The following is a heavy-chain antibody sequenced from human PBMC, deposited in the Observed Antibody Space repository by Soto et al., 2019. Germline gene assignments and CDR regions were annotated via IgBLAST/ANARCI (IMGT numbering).Heavy chain of an antibody. V-gene: IGHV4-61*01. J-gene: IGHJ4*02. CDR3: ARFYGGSYYFDY. CDR1: GGSVSSDSYY. CDR2: IYYSGST. D-gene: IGHD1-26*01. Sequence: SETLSLTCTVSGGSVSSDSYYWSWIRQPPGKGLEWIGYIYYSGSTNYNPSLKSRVTISVDTSKNQFSLKLSSVTAADTAVYYCARFYGGSYYFDYWGQGTLVTVSS.